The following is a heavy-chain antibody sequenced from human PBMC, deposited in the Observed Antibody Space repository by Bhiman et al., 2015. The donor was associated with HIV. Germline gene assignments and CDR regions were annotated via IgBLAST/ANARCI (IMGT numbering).Heavy chain of an antibody. D-gene: IGHD6-13*01. CDR3: AREYAGTGYYGMDV. V-gene: IGHV3-21*03. J-gene: IGHJ6*02. CDR2: ISSSSSYI. CDR1: GFTFSTYS. Sequence: EVQLVESGGGLVKPGGSLRLSCAASGFTFSTYSMNWVRQAPGKGLEWVSSISSSSSYIYYADSVKGRFTISRDNAKNSLYLQMNSLRAEDTAVYYCAREYAGTGYYGMDVVGPRDHGHRSP.